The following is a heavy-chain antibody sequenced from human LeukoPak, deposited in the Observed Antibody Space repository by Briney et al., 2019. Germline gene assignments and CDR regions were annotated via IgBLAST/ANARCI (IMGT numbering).Heavy chain of an antibody. D-gene: IGHD3-22*01. Sequence: GGSLRLSCAASGFTFSSYGMHWVRQAPGKGLEWVAVISYDGSNKYYADSVKGRFTISRDNSKNTLYLQMNSLRAEDTAVYYCARQTAYYDSSGYSLGYFDYWGQGTLVTVSS. CDR3: ARQTAYYDSSGYSLGYFDY. CDR2: ISYDGSNK. J-gene: IGHJ4*02. CDR1: GFTFSSYG. V-gene: IGHV3-30*03.